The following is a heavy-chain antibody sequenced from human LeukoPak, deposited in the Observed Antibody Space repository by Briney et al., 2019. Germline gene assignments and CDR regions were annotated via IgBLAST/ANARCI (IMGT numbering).Heavy chain of an antibody. CDR3: AKTSDQLLYSKFDF. D-gene: IGHD2-2*02. CDR2: IQYDGSYK. CDR1: GFTFSFYG. Sequence: PGGSLRLSCATSGFTFSFYGMHWVRQAPGKGLEWVAFIQYDGSYKFYADSVQGRFSISRDNSKNTLFLQMNSLRAEDTAVYYSAKTSDQLLYSKFDFWAQGTLVTVSS. V-gene: IGHV3-30*02. J-gene: IGHJ4*02.